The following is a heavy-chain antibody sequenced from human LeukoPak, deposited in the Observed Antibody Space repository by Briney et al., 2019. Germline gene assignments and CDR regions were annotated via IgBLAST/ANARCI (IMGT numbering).Heavy chain of an antibody. CDR1: GFPFSSYG. V-gene: IGHV3-30*18. J-gene: IGHJ4*02. CDR3: AKKQYSSGGSGYHPVDY. Sequence: QPGRSLRLSCASSGFPFSSYGMHWVRQAPGKGLEWVAVISYDGSNKYYADSVKGRFTISRDNSKNTLYLQMNSLRAEDTAVYYCAKKQYSSGGSGYHPVDYWGQGTLVTVSS. D-gene: IGHD2-15*01. CDR2: ISYDGSNK.